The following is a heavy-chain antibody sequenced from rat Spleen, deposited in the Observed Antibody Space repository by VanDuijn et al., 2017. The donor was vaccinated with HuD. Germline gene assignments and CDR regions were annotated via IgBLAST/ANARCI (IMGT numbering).Heavy chain of an antibody. Sequence: EVQLVESGGGLVQPGRSLKLSCAASGFTFSDYYMAWVRQAPKKGLEWVASISYEGSSTYYGDSVKGRFTISRDNAKSTLYLQMNSLRSEDTATYYCARHAHSSYGWYFDFWGPGTMVTVSS. D-gene: IGHD1-2*01. CDR2: ISYEGSST. V-gene: IGHV5-22*01. CDR3: ARHAHSSYGWYFDF. J-gene: IGHJ1*01. CDR1: GFTFSDYY.